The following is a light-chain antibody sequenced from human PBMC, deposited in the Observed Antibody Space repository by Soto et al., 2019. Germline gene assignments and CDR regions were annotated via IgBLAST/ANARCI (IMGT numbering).Light chain of an antibody. J-gene: IGLJ1*01. V-gene: IGLV2-14*01. CDR3: SSYTSSSTLSV. CDR1: SSDVGGYNY. CDR2: EVS. Sequence: QSVLTQPASVSGTPGQPITISCTGTSSDVGGYNYVSWYQQHPGKAPKLMIYEVSNRPSGVSNRFSGSKSGNTASLTISGLQAEDEADYYCSSYTSSSTLSVFGTGTKVTV.